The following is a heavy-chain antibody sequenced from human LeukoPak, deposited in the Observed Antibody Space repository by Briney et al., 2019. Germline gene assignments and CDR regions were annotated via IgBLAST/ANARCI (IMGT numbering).Heavy chain of an antibody. CDR2: INPNSGDT. V-gene: IGHV1-2*02. CDR1: GYTFTGYY. Sequence: GASVKVSCKASGYTFTGYYIHWVRQAPGQGLEWMGWINPNSGDTNFAHKFLGSVTMTRDTSISTAYMELSSLRSEDTAVYYCARSTITMVRGVAPNWFDPWGQGTLVTVSS. J-gene: IGHJ5*02. CDR3: ARSTITMVRGVAPNWFDP. D-gene: IGHD3-10*01.